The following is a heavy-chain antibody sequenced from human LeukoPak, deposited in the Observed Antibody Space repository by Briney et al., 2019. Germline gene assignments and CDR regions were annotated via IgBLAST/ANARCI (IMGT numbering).Heavy chain of an antibody. V-gene: IGHV3-74*01. J-gene: IGHJ4*02. Sequence: GSLRLSCAVSGFTFRTYWMHWVRQVPGEGLVWVSRINEDGSITNYADSVKGRFSISRDNAKNTLYLQMNSLRAEDTAVYYCGRDLGGRSGYWGQGTLVTVSS. CDR3: GRDLGGRSGY. CDR1: GFTFRTYW. D-gene: IGHD1-26*01. CDR2: INEDGSIT.